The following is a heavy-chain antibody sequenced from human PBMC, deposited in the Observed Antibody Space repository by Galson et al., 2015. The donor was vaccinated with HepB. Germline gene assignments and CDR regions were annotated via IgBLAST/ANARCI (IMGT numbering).Heavy chain of an antibody. Sequence: SVKVSCKASGGTFSSYAISWVRQAPGQGLEWMGGIIPIFGTANYAQKFQGRVTITADESTSTAYMELSSLRSEDTAVYYCARAPTAYYYYYGMDYWGQGTLVTVSS. CDR1: GGTFSSYA. D-gene: IGHD1-1*01. CDR2: IIPIFGTA. J-gene: IGHJ6*02. V-gene: IGHV1-69*13. CDR3: ARAPTAYYYYYGMDY.